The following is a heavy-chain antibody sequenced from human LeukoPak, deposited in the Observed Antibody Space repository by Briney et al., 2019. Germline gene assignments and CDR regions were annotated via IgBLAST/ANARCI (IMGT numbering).Heavy chain of an antibody. CDR2: IDASGRNT. CDR3: AKALYDSTGDGY. J-gene: IGHJ4*02. D-gene: IGHD5-24*01. V-gene: IGHV3-23*01. Sequence: GGSLRLSCAASGFTFSKHGMTWVRQAPGKGLEWVSAIDASGRNTHYADSVRGRFSISRDNSKNTVILQMNSLRVEDTAVYYCAKALYDSTGDGYGGQGTLVTISS. CDR1: GFTFSKHG.